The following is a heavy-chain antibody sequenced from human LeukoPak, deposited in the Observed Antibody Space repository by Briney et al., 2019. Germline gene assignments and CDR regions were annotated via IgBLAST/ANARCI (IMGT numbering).Heavy chain of an antibody. J-gene: IGHJ4*02. CDR3: ARDSRAYCGGDCSLDYFDY. D-gene: IGHD2-21*02. V-gene: IGHV4-4*02. Sequence: SETLSLTCAVSGGSISSSNWWSWVRQPPGKGLEWIGEIYHSGSTNYNPSLKSRVTISVDTSKNQFSLKLSSVTAADTAVYYCARDSRAYCGGDCSLDYFDYWGQGTLVTVSS. CDR2: IYHSGST. CDR1: GGSISSSNW.